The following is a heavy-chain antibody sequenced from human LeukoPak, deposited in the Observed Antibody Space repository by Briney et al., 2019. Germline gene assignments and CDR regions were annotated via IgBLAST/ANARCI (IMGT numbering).Heavy chain of an antibody. V-gene: IGHV4-34*01. CDR1: GGSFSGYY. CDR3: ARALYSSGWPVGDY. J-gene: IGHJ4*02. Sequence: PSETLSLTCAVYGGSFSGYYWSWIRQPPGKGLECIGEINHSGSTNYNPSLKSRVTISVDTSKNQFSLKLSSVTAADTAVYYCARALYSSGWPVGDYWGQGTLVTVSS. CDR2: INHSGST. D-gene: IGHD6-19*01.